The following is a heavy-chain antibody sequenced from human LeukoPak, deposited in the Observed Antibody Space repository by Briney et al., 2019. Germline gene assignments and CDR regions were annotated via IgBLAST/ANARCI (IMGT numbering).Heavy chain of an antibody. V-gene: IGHV5-51*01. D-gene: IGHD3-22*01. CDR1: GYSFTNYW. Sequence: GESLKISCKGSGYSFTNYWIGWVRQMPGKGLKWMGIIYPGDSDARYSPSFQGQVTISADKSISTAYLQWSSLKASDTAMYYCARLTIFSYDSSGYNDYWGQGTLVTVSS. CDR3: ARLTIFSYDSSGYNDY. J-gene: IGHJ4*02. CDR2: IYPGDSDA.